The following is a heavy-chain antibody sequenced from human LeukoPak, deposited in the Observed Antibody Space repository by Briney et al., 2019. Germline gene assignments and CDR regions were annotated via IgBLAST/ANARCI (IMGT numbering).Heavy chain of an antibody. J-gene: IGHJ6*03. CDR3: ARARQTAYCSSTSCYGHRDYYMDV. CDR2: MNHSGST. CDR1: GGSFSGYY. Sequence: SETLSLTCAVYGGSFSGYYWSWIRQPPGKGLEWIGEMNHSGSTNYNPSLKSRVTISVDTSKNQFSLKLSSVTAADTAVYYCARARQTAYCSSTSCYGHRDYYMDVWGKGTTVTVSS. V-gene: IGHV4-34*01. D-gene: IGHD2-2*01.